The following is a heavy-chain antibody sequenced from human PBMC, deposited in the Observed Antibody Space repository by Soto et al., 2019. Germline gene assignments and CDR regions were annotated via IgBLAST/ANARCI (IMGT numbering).Heavy chain of an antibody. CDR2: TIPIIGTT. V-gene: IGHV1-69*01. CDR3: AAGDSRDTGDH. Sequence: QVQLVQSGAEVKKPGSSVKVSCKASGDTLSTHGISWVRQAPGQGLEWMGGTIPIIGTTDYAEKYQGRVTITADESTTTSYMELSSLRRDDPAVYYWAAGDSRDTGDHWGQGTLVTASS. J-gene: IGHJ4*02. D-gene: IGHD5-18*01. CDR1: GDTLSTHG.